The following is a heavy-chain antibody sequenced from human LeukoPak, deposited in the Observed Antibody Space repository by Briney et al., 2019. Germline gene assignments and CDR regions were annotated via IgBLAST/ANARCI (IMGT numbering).Heavy chain of an antibody. J-gene: IGHJ4*02. CDR1: GGSFSGYY. V-gene: IGHV4-34*01. CDR2: INHSGST. D-gene: IGHD3-3*01. Sequence: SETLSLTCAVYGGSFSGYYWSWIRQPPGKGLEWIGEINHSGSTNYNPSLKSRVTISVDTSKNQFSLKLSSVTAADTAVYYWARGHLELRFLGRVYYFDYWGQGTLVTVSS. CDR3: ARGHLELRFLGRVYYFDY.